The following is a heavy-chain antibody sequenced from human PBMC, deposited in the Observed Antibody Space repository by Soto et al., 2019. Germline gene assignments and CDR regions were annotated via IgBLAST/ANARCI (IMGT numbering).Heavy chain of an antibody. V-gene: IGHV1-69*12. J-gene: IGHJ4*02. D-gene: IGHD5-18*01. CDR2: IIPMFGTA. Sequence: QVQLVQSGAEVKKPESSVKVSCKAPGGTFSTYAISWVRQAPGQGLEWMGGIIPMFGTANYAQRFQDRVTITADESTKTVYMELSSLRSEDTAVYFCASGIQLWLRRINNGYSSWGQGTLVSVSS. CDR3: ASGIQLWLRRINNGYSS. CDR1: GGTFSTYA.